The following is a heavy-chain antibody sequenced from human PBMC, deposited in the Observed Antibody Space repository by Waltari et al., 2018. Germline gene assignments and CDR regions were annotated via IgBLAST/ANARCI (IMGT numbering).Heavy chain of an antibody. CDR1: GFTFSSYG. J-gene: IGHJ4*02. V-gene: IGHV3-33*01. CDR3: ARDLNGVVTPFDY. CDR2: IWYDGSNK. D-gene: IGHD7-27*01. Sequence: QVQLVESGGGVVQPGRSLRLSCAASGFTFSSYGMHWVRQAPGKGLEWVAVIWYDGSNKYYADSVKGRFTISRDNSKNTLYLQMNSLRAEDTAVYYCARDLNGVVTPFDYWGQGTLVTVSS.